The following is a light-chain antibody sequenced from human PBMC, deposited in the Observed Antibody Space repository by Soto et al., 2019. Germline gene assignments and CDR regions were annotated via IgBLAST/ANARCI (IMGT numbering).Light chain of an antibody. CDR1: QSVSNN. V-gene: IGKV3-15*01. CDR2: DAS. CDR3: QQYNNWPPWT. J-gene: IGKJ1*01. Sequence: ILMTQSPATLSVSPGERATLSCRASQSVSNNLAWYQQKPGQAPRLLIYDASTMATGIPARFSGSGSGTEFTLPISGVQSEDFAVYYCQQYNNWPPWTFGQGTKVEIK.